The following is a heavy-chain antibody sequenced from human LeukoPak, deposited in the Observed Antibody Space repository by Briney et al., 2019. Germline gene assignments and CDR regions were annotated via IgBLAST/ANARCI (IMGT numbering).Heavy chain of an antibody. V-gene: IGHV4-30-2*01. CDR2: IYHSGST. Sequence: PSQTLSLTCAVSGGSISSGGYSWSWIRQPPGRGLEWIGYIYHSGSTYYNPSLKSRVTISVDRSKNQFSLKLSSVTAADTAVYYCARGFVLRYFDWLPYLDYWGQGTLVTVSS. CDR1: GGSISSGGYS. J-gene: IGHJ4*02. D-gene: IGHD3-9*01. CDR3: ARGFVLRYFDWLPYLDY.